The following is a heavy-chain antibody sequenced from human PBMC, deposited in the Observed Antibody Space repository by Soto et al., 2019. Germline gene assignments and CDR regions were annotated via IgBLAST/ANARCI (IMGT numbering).Heavy chain of an antibody. Sequence: VQLVESGGGVVQPGRSLRLSCAASGFTFSSYGMHWVRQAPGKGLEWVAVISYDGSNKYYADSVKGRFTISRDNSKNTLYLQMNSLRAEDTAVYYCAKDIKRDYYYGMDVWGQGTTVTVSS. V-gene: IGHV3-30*18. J-gene: IGHJ6*02. CDR2: ISYDGSNK. CDR3: AKDIKRDYYYGMDV. CDR1: GFTFSSYG. D-gene: IGHD3-10*01.